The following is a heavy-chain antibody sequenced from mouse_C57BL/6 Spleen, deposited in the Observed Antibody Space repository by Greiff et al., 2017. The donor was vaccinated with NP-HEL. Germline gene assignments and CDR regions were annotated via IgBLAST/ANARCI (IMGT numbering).Heavy chain of an antibody. J-gene: IGHJ2*01. CDR1: GYTFTDYN. D-gene: IGHD1-1*01. CDR3: ARGTLYYGSSLDY. CDR2: INPNNGGT. Sequence: VQLKQSGPELVKPGASVKMSCKASGYTFTDYNMHWVKQSHGKSLEWIGYINPNNGGTSYNQKFKGKATLTVNKSSSTAYMELRSLTSEDSAVYYCARGTLYYGSSLDYWGQGTTLTVSS. V-gene: IGHV1-22*01.